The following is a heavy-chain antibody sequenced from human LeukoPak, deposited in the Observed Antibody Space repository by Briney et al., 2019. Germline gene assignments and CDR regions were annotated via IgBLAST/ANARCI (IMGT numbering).Heavy chain of an antibody. J-gene: IGHJ6*04. CDR3: ARGPPHYCSGGSCHYYYGMDV. CDR2: INPSGST. V-gene: IGHV4-34*01. Sequence: SKTLSLTCAVYGGTFSDYYWSWIRQPPGKGLEWIGEINPSGSTNYNPSLKSRVTISVDTSKNQLSLKLSSVTAADTAVYYCARGPPHYCSGGSCHYYYGMDVWGKGTTVTVSS. CDR1: GGTFSDYY. D-gene: IGHD2-15*01.